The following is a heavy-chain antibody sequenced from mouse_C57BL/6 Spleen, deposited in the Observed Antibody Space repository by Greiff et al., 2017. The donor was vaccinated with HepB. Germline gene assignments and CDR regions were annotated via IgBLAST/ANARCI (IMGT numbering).Heavy chain of an antibody. D-gene: IGHD2-3*01. CDR3: ASFYDGYY. J-gene: IGHJ4*01. CDR2: ISYDGSN. CDR1: GYSITSGYY. V-gene: IGHV3-6*01. Sequence: DVHLVESGPGLVKPSQSLSLTCSVTGYSITSGYYWNWIRQFPGNKLEWMGYISYDGSNNYNPSLKNRISITRDTSKNQFFLKLNSVTTEDTATYYCASFYDGYYWGQGTSVTVSS.